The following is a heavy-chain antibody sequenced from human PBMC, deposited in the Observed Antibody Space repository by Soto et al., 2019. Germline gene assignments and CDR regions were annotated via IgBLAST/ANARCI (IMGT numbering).Heavy chain of an antibody. J-gene: IGHJ4*02. CDR1: GYTFTSYY. V-gene: IGHV1-46*01. D-gene: IGHD2-15*01. Sequence: QVQLVQSGAEVKKPGASVKVSCKASGYTFTSYYMHWVRQAPGQGLERMGIINPSGGSTSYAQKFQGRVTMTRDTSTSTVYMELSSLRSEDTAVYYCARDSVVGALMGHFDYWGQGTLVTVSS. CDR3: ARDSVVGALMGHFDY. CDR2: INPSGGST.